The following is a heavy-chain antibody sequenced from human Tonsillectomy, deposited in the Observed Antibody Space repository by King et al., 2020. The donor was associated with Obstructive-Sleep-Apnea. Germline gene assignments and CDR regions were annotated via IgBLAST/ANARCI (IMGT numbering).Heavy chain of an antibody. J-gene: IGHJ4*02. Sequence: VQLVESGGGVVQPGRSLRLSCAASGFTFSSYAMHWVRQAPGKGLEWVAVISYDGSNKYYADSVRGRFTISRENSKNTRYLQMNSLRAEDTAVYYCARVPNGYCSGGSCYSWYFDYWGQGTLVTVSS. CDR1: GFTFSSYA. CDR2: ISYDGSNK. V-gene: IGHV3-30*04. CDR3: ARVPNGYCSGGSCYSWYFDY. D-gene: IGHD2-15*01.